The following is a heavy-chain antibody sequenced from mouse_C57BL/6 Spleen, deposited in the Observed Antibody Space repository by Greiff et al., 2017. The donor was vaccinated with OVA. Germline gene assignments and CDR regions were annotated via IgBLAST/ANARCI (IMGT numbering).Heavy chain of an antibody. V-gene: IGHV1-50*01. CDR3: ARDYGPLDY. J-gene: IGHJ2*01. CDR2: IDPSDSYT. D-gene: IGHD1-1*02. Sequence: VQLQQPGAELVKPGASVKLSCKASGYTFTSYWMPWVKQRPGQGLEWIGEIDPSDSYTNYNQKFKGKATLTVDTSSSTAYMQLSSLTSEDSAVYYCARDYGPLDYWGQGTTLTVSS. CDR1: GYTFTSYW.